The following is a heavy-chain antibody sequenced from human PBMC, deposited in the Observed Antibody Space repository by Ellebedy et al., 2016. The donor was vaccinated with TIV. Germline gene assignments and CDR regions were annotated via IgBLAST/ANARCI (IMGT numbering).Heavy chain of an antibody. CDR3: AKARGSSSFFDY. V-gene: IGHV3-23*01. CDR2: IGDSGTT. Sequence: GGSLRLXCAASGFTLTNYGMSWVRQAPGKGLEWVSAIGDSGTTYYSDSVKGRFTISRDTSKNTLYLQMNSLRGEDTAVYYCAKARGSSSFFDYWGQGTLGTVSS. J-gene: IGHJ4*02. CDR1: GFTLTNYG. D-gene: IGHD6-6*01.